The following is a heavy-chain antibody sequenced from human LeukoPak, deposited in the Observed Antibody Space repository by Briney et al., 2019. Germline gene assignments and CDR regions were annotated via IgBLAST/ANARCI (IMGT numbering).Heavy chain of an antibody. CDR1: GFTFDDYA. D-gene: IGHD6-13*01. Sequence: GRSLRLSCAASGFTFDDYAMHWVRQAPGKGLEWVSGISWNSGSIGYADSVKGRFTISRDNAKNSLYLQMNSLRAEDTALYYCAKDISGYSSSWYEFDYWGQGTLATVSS. V-gene: IGHV3-9*01. CDR3: AKDISGYSSSWYEFDY. CDR2: ISWNSGSI. J-gene: IGHJ4*02.